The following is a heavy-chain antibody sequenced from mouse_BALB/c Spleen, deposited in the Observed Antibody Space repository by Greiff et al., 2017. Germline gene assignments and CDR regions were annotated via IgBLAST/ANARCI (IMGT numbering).Heavy chain of an antibody. Sequence: DVHLVESGGGLVKPGGSLKLSCAASGFTFSSYAMSWVRQTPEKRLEWVASISSGGSTYYPDSVKCRFTISRDNARNILYLQMSSLRSEDTAMYYCARAITTVPWFAYWGQGTLVTVSA. D-gene: IGHD1-1*01. CDR2: ISSGGST. CDR1: GFTFSSYA. V-gene: IGHV5-6-5*01. J-gene: IGHJ3*01. CDR3: ARAITTVPWFAY.